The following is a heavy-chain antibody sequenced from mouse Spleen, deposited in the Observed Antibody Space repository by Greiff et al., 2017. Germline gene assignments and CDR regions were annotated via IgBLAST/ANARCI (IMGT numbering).Heavy chain of an antibody. CDR3: TRQLGLRRGFAY. D-gene: IGHD3-2*01. Sequence: EVQLQQSGAELVRPGASVKLSCTASGFNIKDDYMHWVKQRPEQGLEWIGWIDPENGDTEYASKFQGKATITADTSSNTAYLQLSSLTSEDTAVYYCTRQLGLRRGFAYWGQGTLVTVSA. V-gene: IGHV14-4*01. J-gene: IGHJ3*01. CDR2: IDPENGDT. CDR1: GFNIKDDY.